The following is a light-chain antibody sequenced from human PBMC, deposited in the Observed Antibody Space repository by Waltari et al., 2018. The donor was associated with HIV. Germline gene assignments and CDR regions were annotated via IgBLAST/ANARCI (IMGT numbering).Light chain of an antibody. CDR3: CSYGGSGTSV. CDR1: SRDVGGYDY. J-gene: IGLJ1*01. V-gene: IGLV2-23*02. CDR2: DVN. Sequence: QPALTQPASVSGSPGQSITISCAGTSRDVGGYDYVFWYQEPPGKAPQLIIFDVNKRPSGVSNRFSGYKSGNTSSLTISVLQAEDEADYYCCSYGGSGTSVFGSGTKVTVL.